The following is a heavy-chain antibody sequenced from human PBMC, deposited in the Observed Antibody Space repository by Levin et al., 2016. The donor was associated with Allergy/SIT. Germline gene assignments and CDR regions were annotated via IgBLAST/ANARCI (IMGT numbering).Heavy chain of an antibody. J-gene: IGHJ6*02. CDR3: ARRLNDYGMDV. CDR2: IYYSGST. CDR1: SYSISSGHF. D-gene: IGHD2-21*01. Sequence: SETLSLTCAVSSYSISSGHFWGWIRQPPGKGLDWIGYIYYSGSTNYNPSLKSRVTISIDTSKNQFSLKLSSVTATDTAVYYCARRLNDYGMDVWGQGTTVTVSS. V-gene: IGHV4-38-2*01.